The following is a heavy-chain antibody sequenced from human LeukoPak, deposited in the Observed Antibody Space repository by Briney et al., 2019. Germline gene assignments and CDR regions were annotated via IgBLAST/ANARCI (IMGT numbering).Heavy chain of an antibody. Sequence: ASVKVSCKASGGTFTNSAISWVRQAPGQGLEWMGGINPIFRTANYAQQFQDGVTIIADESTSTAYMELSLLKFEDTAVYYCARGGGIFGVLTTAHYYGIDVWGQGTTVTVSS. V-gene: IGHV1-69*13. J-gene: IGHJ6*02. CDR1: GGTFTNSA. D-gene: IGHD3-3*01. CDR2: INPIFRTA. CDR3: ARGGGIFGVLTTAHYYGIDV.